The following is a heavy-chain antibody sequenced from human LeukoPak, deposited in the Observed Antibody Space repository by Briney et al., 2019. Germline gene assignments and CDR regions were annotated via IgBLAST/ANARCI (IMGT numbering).Heavy chain of an antibody. V-gene: IGHV4-59*12. CDR1: GGSISSYY. CDR3: ARGTRSSSWYLTDY. CDR2: IYYSGST. J-gene: IGHJ4*02. D-gene: IGHD6-13*01. Sequence: PSETLSLTCTVSGGSISSYYWSWIRQPPGKGLEWIGYIYYSGSTNYNPSLKSRVTISVDTSKNQFSLKLSSVTAADTAVYYCARGTRSSSWYLTDYWGQGTLVTVSS.